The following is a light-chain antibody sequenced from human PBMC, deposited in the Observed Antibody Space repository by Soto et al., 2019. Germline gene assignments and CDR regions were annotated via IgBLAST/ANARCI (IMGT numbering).Light chain of an antibody. CDR1: SSNIGSNT. Sequence: QSVLTQPPSASGTPGQRVTISCSGSSSNIGSNTVNWYQQLPGTAPKLHIYNNNQRPSGGPDRFSGSKSGTSASLAISGLQSEDEADYYCAAWDDSLNGLVFGTGTKLTVL. CDR3: AAWDDSLNGLV. CDR2: NNN. J-gene: IGLJ1*01. V-gene: IGLV1-44*01.